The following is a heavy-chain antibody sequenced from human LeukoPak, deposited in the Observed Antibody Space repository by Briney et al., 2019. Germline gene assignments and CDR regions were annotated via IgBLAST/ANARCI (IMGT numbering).Heavy chain of an antibody. J-gene: IGHJ4*02. CDR2: ISGSGGKT. CDR1: GFSFRSYA. D-gene: IGHD6-13*01. V-gene: IGHV3-23*01. CDR3: AKGSLAAVARSSSFDY. Sequence: AGGSLRLSCAASGFSFRSYAMSWVRQAPGKGLEWVSGISGSGGKTDYADSVKGRFTITRDNSKNTLYLQMNSLRAEDAAVYYCAKGSLAAVARSSSFDYWGQGTLVTVSS.